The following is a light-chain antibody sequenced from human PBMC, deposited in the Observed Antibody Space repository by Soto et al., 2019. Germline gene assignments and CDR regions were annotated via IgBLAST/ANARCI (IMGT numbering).Light chain of an antibody. J-gene: IGKJ4*01. Sequence: DIQMPQSPSTLSASVGVSVTITCRDSQSISSWLAWYQQKPGKAPTHLIYKASSLESGVPSRFNGSGSGTEFTLTISSLQPDDFASYYCQQYNSYPSYGGGTKVEIK. CDR3: QQYNSYPS. CDR2: KAS. CDR1: QSISSW. V-gene: IGKV1-5*03.